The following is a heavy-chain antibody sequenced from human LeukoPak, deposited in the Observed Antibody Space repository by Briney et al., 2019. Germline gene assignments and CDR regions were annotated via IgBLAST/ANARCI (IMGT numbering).Heavy chain of an antibody. V-gene: IGHV1-8*01. J-gene: IGHJ4*02. CDR1: GYTFTSYD. D-gene: IGHD3-3*01. CDR2: MNPNSGNT. Sequence: ASVKVSCKASGYTFTSYDINWVRQATGQGLEWMGWMNPNSGNTGYAQKFQGRVTMTRNTSISTAYMELSSLRSEDTAVYYCARIAGKLHDFWTGYYPYYFDNWGQGTLVTVSS. CDR3: ARIAGKLHDFWTGYYPYYFDN.